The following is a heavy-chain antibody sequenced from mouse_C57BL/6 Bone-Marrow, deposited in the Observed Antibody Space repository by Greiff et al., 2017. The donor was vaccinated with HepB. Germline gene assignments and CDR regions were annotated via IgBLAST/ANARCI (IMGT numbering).Heavy chain of an antibody. CDR3: VRIYDGYYGAMYY. Sequence: EVMLVESGGGLVQPKGSLKLSCAASGFSFNTYAMNWVRQAPGTGLEWVARIRSKSNNYATYYADSVKDRFTISRDDSESMLYLQMNNLKTEDTAMYYCVRIYDGYYGAMYYWGQGTSVTVSS. V-gene: IGHV10-1*01. CDR1: GFSFNTYA. CDR2: IRSKSNNYAT. J-gene: IGHJ4*01. D-gene: IGHD2-3*01.